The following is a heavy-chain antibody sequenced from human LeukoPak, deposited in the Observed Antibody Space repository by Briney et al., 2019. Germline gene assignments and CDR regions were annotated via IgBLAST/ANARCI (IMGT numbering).Heavy chain of an antibody. CDR3: AIGLGYSSGWGGDYYYGMDV. CDR1: GFTFSDYY. J-gene: IGHJ6*02. CDR2: ISSSGSTI. Sequence: PGGSLRLSCAASGFTFSDYYMSWIRQAPGKGLEWVSYISSSGSTIYYADSVKGRFTISRDNAKNSVYLQMNSLRAEDTAVYYCAIGLGYSSGWGGDYYYGMDVWGQGTTVTVSS. D-gene: IGHD6-19*01. V-gene: IGHV3-11*04.